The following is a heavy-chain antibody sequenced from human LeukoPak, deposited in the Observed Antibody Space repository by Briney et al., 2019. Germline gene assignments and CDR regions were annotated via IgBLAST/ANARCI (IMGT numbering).Heavy chain of an antibody. CDR1: GDCVSSNSAA. Sequence: SQTLSLTCAISGDCVSSNSAAWNWIKQSPSRGLEWLGRTYYRSKWYNDYAVSVKSRITINPDTSKNQFSLQLNSVTPEDTAVYYCARDLCSGGSCYVQGGAFDIWGQGTMVTVSS. CDR3: ARDLCSGGSCYVQGGAFDI. V-gene: IGHV6-1*01. J-gene: IGHJ3*02. CDR2: TYYRSKWYN. D-gene: IGHD2-15*01.